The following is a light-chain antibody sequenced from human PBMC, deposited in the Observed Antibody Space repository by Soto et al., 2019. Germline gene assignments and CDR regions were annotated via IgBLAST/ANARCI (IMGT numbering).Light chain of an antibody. CDR3: SSYTGTDTHVV. J-gene: IGLJ2*01. CDR1: SSYVGGYTY. V-gene: IGLV2-14*01. CDR2: DVS. Sequence: QSALTQPASVSGSPVQSITISCSGTSSYVGGYTYVSWYQQHPGEVPKVIIYDVSNRPSGVSNRFSASKSGNTASLTISGLQAEDEADYYCSSYTGTDTHVVFGGGTKVTVL.